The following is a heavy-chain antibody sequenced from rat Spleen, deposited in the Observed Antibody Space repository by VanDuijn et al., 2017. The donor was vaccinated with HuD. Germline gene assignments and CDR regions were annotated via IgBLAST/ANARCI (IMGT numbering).Heavy chain of an antibody. D-gene: IGHD1-6*01. CDR1: GFTFNNYW. CDR2: ITNTGGSI. J-gene: IGHJ4*01. CDR3: TRALFMYTTDYYYDVMDA. V-gene: IGHV5-31*01. Sequence: EVQLVESGGGLVQPGRSLKLSCVASGFTFNNYWMSWIRQAPGKGLEWVASITNTGGSIYYPDSVKGRFTISRDNAQNTLYLQMNRLRSEDTATYYGTRALFMYTTDYYYDVMDAWGQGASVTVSS.